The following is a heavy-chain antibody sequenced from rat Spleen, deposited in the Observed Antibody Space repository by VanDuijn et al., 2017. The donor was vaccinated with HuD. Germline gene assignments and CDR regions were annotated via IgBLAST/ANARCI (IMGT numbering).Heavy chain of an antibody. Sequence: QVQLKESGPGLVQPSQTLSLACTVSGFSLTSYHVHWVRQPSGKGLEWMGVIWTGGSTEYNSALKSRLSISRDPSKSQVFLKMNSLQTEDTATYYCARASGLYWYFDFWGPGTMVTVSS. CDR2: IWTGGST. J-gene: IGHJ1*01. D-gene: IGHD4-3*01. CDR3: ARASGLYWYFDF. V-gene: IGHV2-43*01. CDR1: GFSLTSYH.